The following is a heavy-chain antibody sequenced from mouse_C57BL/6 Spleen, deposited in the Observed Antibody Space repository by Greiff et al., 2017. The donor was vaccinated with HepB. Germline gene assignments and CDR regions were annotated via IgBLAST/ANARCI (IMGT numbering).Heavy chain of an antibody. CDR3: ASIPSLYFDG. CDR2: ISNGSSTI. J-gene: IGHJ1*03. V-gene: IGHV5-17*01. Sequence: EVLLVESGGGLVKPGGSLKLSCAASGFTFTDYGMHWVRQAPEKGLEWVAYISNGSSTIYYADTVKGRFTISRDNTKNTLFLQLTSLMSEGTAVYYGASIPSLYFDGWGKGTTVTVSS. CDR1: GFTFTDYG.